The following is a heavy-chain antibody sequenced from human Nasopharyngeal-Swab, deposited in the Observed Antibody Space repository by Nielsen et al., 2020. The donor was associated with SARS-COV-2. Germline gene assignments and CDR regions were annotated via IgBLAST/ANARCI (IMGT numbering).Heavy chain of an antibody. CDR3: ASAYYDFWSGDEYYFDY. V-gene: IGHV3-9*01. Sequence: GGSLRLSCAASGFTFDDYAMHWVRQAPGKGLEWVSGISWNSGSIGYADSVKGRFTISRDNAKNSLYLQMNSLRAEDTAVYYCASAYYDFWSGDEYYFDYWGQGTLVTVSS. J-gene: IGHJ4*02. CDR2: ISWNSGSI. CDR1: GFTFDDYA. D-gene: IGHD3-3*01.